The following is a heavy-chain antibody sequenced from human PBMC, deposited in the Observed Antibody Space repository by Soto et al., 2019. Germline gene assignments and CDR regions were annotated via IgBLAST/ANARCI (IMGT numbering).Heavy chain of an antibody. V-gene: IGHV4-30-4*01. CDR1: GGSFSSGDYY. Sequence: QVQLQESGPGLVKPSQTLSLTCTVSGGSFSSGDYYWSWIRQPPGKGLEWIGYIYYSGSTYYNPSLKSRVTISVDTSKNQFSLKLSSVTAADTAVYYCARETWGRWRQPVDVDYWGQGTLVTVSS. D-gene: IGHD3-16*01. J-gene: IGHJ4*02. CDR2: IYYSGST. CDR3: ARETWGRWRQPVDVDY.